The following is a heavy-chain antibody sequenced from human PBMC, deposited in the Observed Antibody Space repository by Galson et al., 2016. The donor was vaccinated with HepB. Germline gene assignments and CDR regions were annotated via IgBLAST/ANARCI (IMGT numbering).Heavy chain of an antibody. J-gene: IGHJ4*02. CDR3: AKGHDTANFDF. Sequence: SVKVSCKASGYSFPTFAIHWVRQAPGQRLEWMGWINAGFGDTRYSQNFEGRVTFTTDTAATTVYMQMNSLSAEDTAVYYCAKGHDTANFDFWGQGSLVTVFS. CDR2: INAGFGDT. V-gene: IGHV1-3*01. D-gene: IGHD5-18*01. CDR1: GYSFPTFA.